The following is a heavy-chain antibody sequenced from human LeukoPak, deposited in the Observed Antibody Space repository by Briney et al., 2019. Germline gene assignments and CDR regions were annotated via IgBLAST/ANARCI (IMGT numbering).Heavy chain of an antibody. D-gene: IGHD3-16*02. CDR1: GGSISSGGYY. CDR3: ASTPYDYVWGSYCYALYFDY. CDR2: IYYSGST. Sequence: SQTLSLTCTVSGGSISSGGYYWSWIRQHPGKGLEWIGYIYYSGSTYYNPSLKSRVTISVDTSRNQFSLKLSSVTAADTAVYYCASTPYDYVWGSYCYALYFDYWGQGTLVTVSS. V-gene: IGHV4-31*03. J-gene: IGHJ4*02.